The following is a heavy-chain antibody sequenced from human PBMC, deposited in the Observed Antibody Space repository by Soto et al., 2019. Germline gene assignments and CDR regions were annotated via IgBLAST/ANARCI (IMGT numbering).Heavy chain of an antibody. V-gene: IGHV1-8*02. J-gene: IGHJ6*02. CDR2: TNTKTTNT. D-gene: IGHD2-15*01. CDR3: TRGRSGGP. CDR1: GYTFTNFE. Sequence: GASVKVSCKASGYTFTNFEINWVRQATGQGPEWMGWTNTKTTNTDYAQKFQGRVTMTSNASIGTAFMELNSLRYEDTAVYYCTRGRSGGPWGQGTTVTVSS.